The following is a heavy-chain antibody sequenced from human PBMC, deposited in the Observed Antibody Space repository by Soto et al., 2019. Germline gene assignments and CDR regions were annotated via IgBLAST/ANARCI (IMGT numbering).Heavy chain of an antibody. CDR1: GFTFSSYW. CDR2: IKNDGSGT. Sequence: EVQLVESGGGLVQPGGSLRLSCAASGFTFSSYWMHWVRQVPGKGPVWVSRIKNDGSGTYYADSVKGRLTMSRDNAKNTVYLQMNSLGAEDTAVYYCVRGDGDYYDGNGYLGRHWGQGTLVTVSS. J-gene: IGHJ4*02. D-gene: IGHD3-22*01. CDR3: VRGDGDYYDGNGYLGRH. V-gene: IGHV3-74*01.